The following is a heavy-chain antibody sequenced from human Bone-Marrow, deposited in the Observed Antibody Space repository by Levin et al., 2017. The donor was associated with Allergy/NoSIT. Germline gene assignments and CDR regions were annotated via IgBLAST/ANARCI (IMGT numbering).Heavy chain of an antibody. D-gene: IGHD2-21*01. J-gene: IGHJ3*02. CDR3: ARAYSPPDAFDI. CDR2: IYSGGST. CDR1: GFTVSSNY. V-gene: IGHV3-53*01. Sequence: GESLKISCAASGFTVSSNYMSWVRQAPGKGLEWVSVIYSGGSTYYADSVKGRFTISRDNSKNTLYLQMNSLRAEDTAVYYCARAYSPPDAFDIWGQGTMVTVSS.